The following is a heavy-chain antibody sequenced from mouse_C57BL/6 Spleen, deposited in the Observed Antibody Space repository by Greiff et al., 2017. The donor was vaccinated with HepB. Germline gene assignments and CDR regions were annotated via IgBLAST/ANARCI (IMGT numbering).Heavy chain of an antibody. CDR2: IYWDDDK. V-gene: IGHV8-12*01. CDR1: GFSLSTSGMG. Sequence: QVTLKVSGPGILQSSQTLSLTCSFSGFSLSTSGMGVSWIRQPSGKGLEWLAHIYWDDDKRYNPSLKSRLTISKDTSRNQVFLKITSVDTADTATYYCARRVIYYDYDDVLYYFDYWGQGTTLTVSS. CDR3: ARRVIYYDYDDVLYYFDY. J-gene: IGHJ2*01. D-gene: IGHD2-4*01.